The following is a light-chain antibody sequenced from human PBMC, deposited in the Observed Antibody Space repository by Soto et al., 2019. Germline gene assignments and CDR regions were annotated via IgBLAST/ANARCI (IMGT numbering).Light chain of an antibody. J-gene: IGKJ1*01. CDR2: GAS. V-gene: IGKV3-20*01. CDR1: QSVSNNY. CDR3: QQYGSSPPWT. Sequence: EILLTQSPGTLSLSPGERGTLSCRASQSVSNNYLAWFQHKPGQAPRLLIFGASTRATAIPDRFSGSGSGPRITLTIISLEPDNVALYYCQQYGSSPPWTFGQVTKVEIK.